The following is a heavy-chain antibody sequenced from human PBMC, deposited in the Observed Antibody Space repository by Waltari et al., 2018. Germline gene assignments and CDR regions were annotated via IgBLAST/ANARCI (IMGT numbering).Heavy chain of an antibody. J-gene: IGHJ6*02. Sequence: QVQMVESGGGVVQPGRSVRLSCAASGFTFSSYAMHGVRQAPGKGLEWGAVISYDGSNKYYADSVKGRFTISRDNSKNTLYLQMNSLRAEDTAVYYCARDQDIVVVPAAIGYYGMDVWGQGTTVTVSS. V-gene: IGHV3-30*01. CDR2: ISYDGSNK. CDR3: ARDQDIVVVPAAIGYYGMDV. D-gene: IGHD2-2*01. CDR1: GFTFSSYA.